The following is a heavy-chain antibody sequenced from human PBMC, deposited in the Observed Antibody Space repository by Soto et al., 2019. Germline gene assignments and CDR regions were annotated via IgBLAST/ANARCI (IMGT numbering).Heavy chain of an antibody. D-gene: IGHD4-17*01. CDR2: ISAYNGNT. CDR3: ARVRLDYGTKPYFFDN. J-gene: IGHJ4*02. Sequence: ASVKVSCKASGYTFTSYGISWVRQAPGQGLEWMGWISAYNGNTNYAQKLQGRVTMTTDTSTSTAYMELRSLRVADTGVYYCARVRLDYGTKPYFFDNWGQGTLVTVSS. CDR1: GYTFTSYG. V-gene: IGHV1-18*04.